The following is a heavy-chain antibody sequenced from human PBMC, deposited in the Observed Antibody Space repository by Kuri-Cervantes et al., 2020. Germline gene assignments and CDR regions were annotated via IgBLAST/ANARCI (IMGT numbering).Heavy chain of an antibody. CDR3: ARDREQQLVFDY. CDR2: IWDDGSNK. CDR1: GFTFSNYD. J-gene: IGHJ4*02. V-gene: IGHV3-30*19. Sequence: GGSLRLSCAPSGFTFSNYDVHWVRQAPGKGLEWVAVIWDDGSNKYYADSVKARFTISRDNSKNTLYLQMNSLRPKDTAVYYCARDREQQLVFDYWGQGTLVTVSS. D-gene: IGHD6-13*01.